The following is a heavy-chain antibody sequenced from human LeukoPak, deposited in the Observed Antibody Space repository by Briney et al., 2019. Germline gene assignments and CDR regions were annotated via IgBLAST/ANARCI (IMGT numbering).Heavy chain of an antibody. CDR2: IYYSGST. CDR1: GGSISSSSYY. CDR3: ARLREVVDY. Sequence: PSETLSLTCTVSGGSISSSSYYWGWIRQPPGKGLEWIGSIYYSGSTYYNPSLKSRVTISVDTSKNQSSLKLSSVTAADTAVYYCARLREVVDYWGQGTLVTVSS. V-gene: IGHV4-39*01. D-gene: IGHD2-15*01. J-gene: IGHJ4*02.